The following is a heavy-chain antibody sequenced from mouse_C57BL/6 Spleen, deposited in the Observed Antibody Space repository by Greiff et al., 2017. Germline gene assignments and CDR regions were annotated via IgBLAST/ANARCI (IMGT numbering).Heavy chain of an antibody. V-gene: IGHV5-17*01. J-gene: IGHJ1*03. Sequence: EVQLVESGGGLVKPGGSLKLSCAASGFTFSDYGMHWVRQAPEKGLEWVAYISSGSSTIYYADTVKGRFTISRDNAKNTLFLQMTSLRSEDTAMYYCATYYGSSWYFDVWGTGTTVTVSS. CDR1: GFTFSDYG. D-gene: IGHD1-1*01. CDR3: ATYYGSSWYFDV. CDR2: ISSGSSTI.